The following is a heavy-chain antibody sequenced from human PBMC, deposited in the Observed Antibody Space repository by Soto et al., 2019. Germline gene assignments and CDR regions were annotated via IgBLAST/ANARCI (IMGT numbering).Heavy chain of an antibody. J-gene: IGHJ6*02. CDR3: AREWGQQWLAYGMDV. V-gene: IGHV1-18*01. Sequence: QVQLVQSGAEVKKPGASVKVSCKASGYTFTNYGISWVRQAPGQGLEWMGWISTYNGHTTSAQKLQGRVTMTTDTSTNTAYMELRSLRSDDTAVYYCAREWGQQWLAYGMDVWGQGTTVTVSS. CDR2: ISTYNGHT. D-gene: IGHD6-19*01. CDR1: GYTFTNYG.